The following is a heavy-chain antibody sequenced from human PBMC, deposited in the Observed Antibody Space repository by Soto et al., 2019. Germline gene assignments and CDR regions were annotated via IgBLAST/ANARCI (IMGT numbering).Heavy chain of an antibody. J-gene: IGHJ6*02. CDR2: IYYSGST. CDR3: ARQGILLVHYYYYYGMDV. CDR1: GGSISSSSYY. D-gene: IGHD2-15*01. V-gene: IGHV4-39*01. Sequence: PSETLSLTCTVSGGSISSSSYYWGWIRQTPGKGLEWIGSIYYSGSTYYNPSLKSRVTISVDTSKNQFSLKLSSVTAADTAVYYCARQGILLVHYYYYYGMDVWGQGTTVT.